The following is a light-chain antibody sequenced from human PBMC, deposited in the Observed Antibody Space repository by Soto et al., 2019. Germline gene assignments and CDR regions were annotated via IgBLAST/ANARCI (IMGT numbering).Light chain of an antibody. CDR3: QQYDKWPYS. Sequence: EVVLTQSPATLSVSPGERATLSCRASQTFSSKLAWYQQKPGQPPRLLIYDASSRAAGIPGRFGGSGSGTEFTLTISSLQSEDFVVYYCQQYDKWPYSFGQGTKLEL. CDR2: DAS. J-gene: IGKJ2*03. V-gene: IGKV3-15*01. CDR1: QTFSSK.